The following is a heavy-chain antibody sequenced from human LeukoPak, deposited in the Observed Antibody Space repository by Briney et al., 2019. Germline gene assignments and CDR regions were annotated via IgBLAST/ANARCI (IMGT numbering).Heavy chain of an antibody. D-gene: IGHD3-10*01. CDR3: AASQSDYYNSGTYHKIHY. CDR2: IYDNENT. V-gene: IGHV4-30-4*01. Sequence: SQTLSLTCSVSGGSISRPDHYWSWIRQPPGKGPEWIGFIYDNENTHYSTSFESRDTISGDTSNNHFSLTLNFVTAADTAIYHCAASQSDYYNSGTYHKIHYWGRGALVTVSS. J-gene: IGHJ4*02. CDR1: GGSISRPDHY.